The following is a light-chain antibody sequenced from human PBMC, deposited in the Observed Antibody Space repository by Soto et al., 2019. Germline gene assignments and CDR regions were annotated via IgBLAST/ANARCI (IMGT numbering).Light chain of an antibody. Sequence: QSALTQAASVSGSPGQSITISCTGTNSDVGGYNYVSWYQQYPGKAPKLMIYEVSNRPSGVSNRFSGSKSGNTASLTISGLQAEDEADYYCSSYTSSILVFGGGTKLTVL. CDR1: NSDVGGYNY. CDR3: SSYTSSILV. J-gene: IGLJ3*02. CDR2: EVS. V-gene: IGLV2-14*01.